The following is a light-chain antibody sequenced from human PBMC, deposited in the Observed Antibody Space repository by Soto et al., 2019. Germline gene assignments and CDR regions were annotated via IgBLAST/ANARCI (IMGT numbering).Light chain of an antibody. CDR1: QSISDS. V-gene: IGKV1-39*01. CDR2: AAS. CDR3: QQSFSFPAT. J-gene: IGKJ4*01. Sequence: DVQTTQSPSFLSAFVGDRATTTCRASQSISDSLNWYQHKPGTAPKLLIYAASSLQSGVPSRFSGGGSGTDFTLTISSLQPEDFVTYFCQQSFSFPATFGGGTKVDIK.